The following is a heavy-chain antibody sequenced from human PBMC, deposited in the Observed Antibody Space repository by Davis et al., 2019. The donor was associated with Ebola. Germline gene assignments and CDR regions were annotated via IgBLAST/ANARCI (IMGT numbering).Heavy chain of an antibody. V-gene: IGHV1-18*01. D-gene: IGHD3-10*01. J-gene: IGHJ5*02. CDR3: ARAVTMVLPSGWFDP. Sequence: SVKVSCKASGYTFSRYGISWVRQAPGQGLELMGWISAYNGNTNYAQNLQGRVTMTTDTSTSTAYMEVRSLRYDDTAVYYCARAVTMVLPSGWFDPWGQGTLVTVSS. CDR2: ISAYNGNT. CDR1: GYTFSRYG.